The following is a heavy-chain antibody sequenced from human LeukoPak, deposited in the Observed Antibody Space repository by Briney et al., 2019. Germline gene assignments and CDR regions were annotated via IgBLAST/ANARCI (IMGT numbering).Heavy chain of an antibody. D-gene: IGHD3-22*01. J-gene: IGHJ4*02. Sequence: GCSLRLSCAASGFTFSSYGMHWVRKAPGKGLVRLSHIKHDGNSTTYADSVKGRFTISRDNAKNTLYQQMNRLRAEDTAVYYCARDRGYTFDYWGQGTLVTVSS. V-gene: IGHV3-74*01. CDR3: ARDRGYTFDY. CDR2: IKHDGNST. CDR1: GFTFSSYG.